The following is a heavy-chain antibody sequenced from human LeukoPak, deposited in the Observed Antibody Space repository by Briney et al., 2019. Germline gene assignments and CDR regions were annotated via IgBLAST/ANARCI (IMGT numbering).Heavy chain of an antibody. V-gene: IGHV4-59*01. D-gene: IGHD3-10*01. CDR3: ARAGEYYYGSGSPFGCRTFDY. CDR1: DGSLRSYY. CDR2: IYYRGNT. Sequence: SETLSLTCTVSDGSLRSYYWSWIRQPPGKGLEWIGSIYYRGNTNYNPSLKSRVSMSVDTSKNQFSLKLSSVTAADTAVYYCARAGEYYYGSGSPFGCRTFDYWGQGTLVTVSS. J-gene: IGHJ4*02.